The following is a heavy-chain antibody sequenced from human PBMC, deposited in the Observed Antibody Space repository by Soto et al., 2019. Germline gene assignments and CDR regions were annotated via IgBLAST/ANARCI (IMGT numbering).Heavy chain of an antibody. CDR3: ARDKEMATIDAFDI. V-gene: IGHV3-30-3*01. Sequence: PGGSLRLSCAASGFTFSSYAMHWVRQAPGKGLEWVAVISYDGSNKYYADSVKGRFTISRDNSKNTLYLQMNSLRAEDTAVYYCARDKEMATIDAFDIWGQGTMVTVSS. CDR2: ISYDGSNK. J-gene: IGHJ3*02. D-gene: IGHD5-12*01. CDR1: GFTFSSYA.